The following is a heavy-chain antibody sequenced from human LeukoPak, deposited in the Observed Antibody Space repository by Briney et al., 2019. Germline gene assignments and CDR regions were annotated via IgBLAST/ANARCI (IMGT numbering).Heavy chain of an antibody. J-gene: IGHJ5*02. V-gene: IGHV1-18*01. CDR1: GYTFTSYG. CDR2: ISAYNGNT. CDR3: ARDLEAGLLCSSTSCRSQTYNWFDP. D-gene: IGHD2-2*01. Sequence: ASVKVSCKASGYTFTSYGISWVRQAPGRGLEWMGWISAYNGNTNYAQKLQGRVTMTTDTSTSTAYMELRSLRSDDTAVYYCARDLEAGLLCSSTSCRSQTYNWFDPWGQGTLVTVSS.